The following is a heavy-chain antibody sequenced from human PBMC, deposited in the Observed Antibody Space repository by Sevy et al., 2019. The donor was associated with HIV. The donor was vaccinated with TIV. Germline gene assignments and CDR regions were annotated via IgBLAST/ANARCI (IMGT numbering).Heavy chain of an antibody. CDR2: ISYDGSNK. V-gene: IGHV3-30-3*01. D-gene: IGHD3-10*01. Sequence: GGSLRLSCAASGFTFSSYAMHWVRQAPGKGLEWVAVISYDGSNKYYADSVKGRFTISRDNSKNTRYLQMNSLRAEDTAVYYCAREADYYGSGRGPGAFDIWGQGTMVTVSS. CDR1: GFTFSSYA. CDR3: AREADYYGSGRGPGAFDI. J-gene: IGHJ3*02.